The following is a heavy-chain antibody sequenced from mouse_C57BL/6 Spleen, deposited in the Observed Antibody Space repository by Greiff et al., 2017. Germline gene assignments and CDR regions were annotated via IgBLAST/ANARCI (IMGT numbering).Heavy chain of an antibody. V-gene: IGHV1-81*01. Sequence: QVQLQQSGAELARPGASVKLSCKASGYTFTSYGISWVKQRTGQGLEWIGEIYPRSGNTYYNEKFKGKATLTADKSSSTAYMELRSLTSEDSAVYFCARSGGYDVRDAMDYWGQGTSVTVSS. CDR1: GYTFTSYG. CDR2: IYPRSGNT. CDR3: ARSGGYDVRDAMDY. D-gene: IGHD2-2*01. J-gene: IGHJ4*01.